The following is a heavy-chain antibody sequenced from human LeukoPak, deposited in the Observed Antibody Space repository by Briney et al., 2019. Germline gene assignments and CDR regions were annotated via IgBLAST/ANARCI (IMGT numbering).Heavy chain of an antibody. J-gene: IGHJ5*02. CDR3: ASGETTYYYDSSGYYPQLWFDP. Sequence: ASVKVSCKASGYTFTSYAMHWVRQAPGQRLEWMGWINAGNGNTKYSQEFQGRVTITRDTSTSTAYMELRSLRSDDTAVYYCASGETTYYYDSSGYYPQLWFDPWGQGTLVTVSS. CDR2: INAGNGNT. V-gene: IGHV1-3*01. CDR1: GYTFTSYA. D-gene: IGHD3-22*01.